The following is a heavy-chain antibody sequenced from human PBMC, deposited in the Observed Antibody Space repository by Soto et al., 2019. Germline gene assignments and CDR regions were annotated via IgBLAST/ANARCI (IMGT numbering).Heavy chain of an antibody. CDR3: ARESEDLPSNFDY. CDR2: ISSTTNYI. Sequence: GGSLRLSCAASGFTFTSYSMNWVRQAPGKGLEWVSSISSTTNYIYYADSMKGRFTISRDNAKNSLYLDMNSLRAEDTAVYYCARESEDLPSNFDYWGQGTLVTVSS. CDR1: GFTFTSYS. V-gene: IGHV3-21*01. J-gene: IGHJ4*02.